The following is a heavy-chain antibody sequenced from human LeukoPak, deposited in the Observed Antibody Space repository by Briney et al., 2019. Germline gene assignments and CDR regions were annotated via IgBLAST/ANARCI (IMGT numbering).Heavy chain of an antibody. CDR3: AREKGYGGPFYYYGMDV. J-gene: IGHJ6*02. V-gene: IGHV3-7*03. Sequence: SGGSLRLSCAASGFTFSSYWMSWVRQAPGKGLEWVANIKQDGSEKYYVDSVKGRFTISRDNAKNSLYLQVNSLRGEDTAVYYCAREKGYGGPFYYYGMDVWGQGTTVTVSS. CDR2: IKQDGSEK. CDR1: GFTFSSYW. D-gene: IGHD4-23*01.